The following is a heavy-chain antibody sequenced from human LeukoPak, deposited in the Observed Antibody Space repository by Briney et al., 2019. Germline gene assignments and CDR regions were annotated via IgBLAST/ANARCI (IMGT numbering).Heavy chain of an antibody. V-gene: IGHV1-46*01. J-gene: IGHJ4*02. Sequence: ASVKVSCKASGYTFTSYYMHWVRQAPGQGLEWMGIINPSGGSTSYAQKFQGRVTMTRDTSTSTVYMELSSLRSEDTAVYYCARDPIAAAGMWTEFDYWGQGTLVTVSS. D-gene: IGHD6-13*01. CDR2: INPSGGST. CDR3: ARDPIAAAGMWTEFDY. CDR1: GYTFTSYY.